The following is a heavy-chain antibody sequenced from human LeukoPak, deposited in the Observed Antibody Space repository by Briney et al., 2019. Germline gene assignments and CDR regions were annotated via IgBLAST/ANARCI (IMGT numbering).Heavy chain of an antibody. J-gene: IGHJ4*02. CDR2: LHSSGST. CDR3: ARMTVVRDFDC. CDR1: GGSMTSYY. Sequence: SETLSLTCTVTGGSMTSYYWSWIRQPAGKGLEWIGRLHSSGSTNYNPSFKSRVTMSVDMSKNHFSLTLSSVTAADTAVYYCARMTVVRDFDCWGQGTLVTVSS. D-gene: IGHD3-10*01. V-gene: IGHV4-4*07.